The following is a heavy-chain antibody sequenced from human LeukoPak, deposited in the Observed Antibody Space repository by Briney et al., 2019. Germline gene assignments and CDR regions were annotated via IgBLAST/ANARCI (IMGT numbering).Heavy chain of an antibody. CDR2: IYYSGST. D-gene: IGHD3-10*01. J-gene: IGHJ4*02. V-gene: IGHV4-39*01. CDR3: ARHGLLWFGEPKGPRDY. Sequence: SETLSLTCTVSGGSISSSSYYWGWIRQPPGKGLEWIGSIYYSGSTYYNPSLKSRVTISVDTSKNQFSLKLSSVTAADTAVYYCARHGLLWFGEPKGPRDYWGQGTLVTVSS. CDR1: GGSISSSSYY.